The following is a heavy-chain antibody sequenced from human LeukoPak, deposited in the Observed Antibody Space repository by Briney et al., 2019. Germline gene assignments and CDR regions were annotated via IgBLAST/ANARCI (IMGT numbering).Heavy chain of an antibody. D-gene: IGHD6-25*01. V-gene: IGHV4-39*02. J-gene: IGHJ4*02. CDR1: GGSINSNNYY. CDR2: VYYGRSP. CDR3: ARSSGTGTFSY. Sequence: PSETLSLTCTVSGGSINSNNYYWGWIRQPPGKGLEWIGSVYYGRSPYFNPSLESRATISVDTSKNHFSLKMSSVTAADTAVYYCARSSGTGTFSYWGQGTLVTVSS.